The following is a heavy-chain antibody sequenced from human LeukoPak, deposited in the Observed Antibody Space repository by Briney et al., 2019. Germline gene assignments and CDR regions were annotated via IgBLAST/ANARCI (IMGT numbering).Heavy chain of an antibody. D-gene: IGHD1-26*01. J-gene: IGHJ4*02. V-gene: IGHV4-4*02. CDR1: GGSISSTNW. CDR3: SRESGAFSPFGY. Sequence: SETLSLTCGVSGGSISSTNWWSWVRQPPGQGLAWIGEISLSGLTNYNPSLKSRVTMSLDKSKNHLSLNLTSVPAADTAVYYCSRESGAFSPFGYWGQGTLVTVSS. CDR2: ISLSGLT.